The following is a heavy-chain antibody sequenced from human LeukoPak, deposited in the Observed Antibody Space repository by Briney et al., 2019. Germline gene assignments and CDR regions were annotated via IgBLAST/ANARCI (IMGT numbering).Heavy chain of an antibody. CDR3: ARDPLYCSSTSCYHDY. Sequence: GGSLRLSCAASGFTFSSYEMNWVRQAPGKGLEWVSYISSSGSTIYYAYSVKGRFTISRDNAKNSLYLQMNSLRAEDTAVYYCARDPLYCSSTSCYHDYWGQGTLVTVSS. CDR2: ISSSGSTI. D-gene: IGHD2-2*01. CDR1: GFTFSSYE. J-gene: IGHJ4*02. V-gene: IGHV3-48*03.